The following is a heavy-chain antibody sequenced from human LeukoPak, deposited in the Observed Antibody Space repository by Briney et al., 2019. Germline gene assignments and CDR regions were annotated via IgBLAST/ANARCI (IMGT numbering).Heavy chain of an antibody. Sequence: GGSLRLSCAASGFTFSSYEMNWVRQAPGKGLEWVSVIYSGGSTYYADSVKGRFTISRDNSKNTLYLQMNSLRAEDTAVYYCAKEGRFGDTSYWGQGTLVTVSS. V-gene: IGHV3-66*01. CDR1: GFTFSSYE. J-gene: IGHJ4*02. D-gene: IGHD3-10*01. CDR3: AKEGRFGDTSY. CDR2: IYSGGST.